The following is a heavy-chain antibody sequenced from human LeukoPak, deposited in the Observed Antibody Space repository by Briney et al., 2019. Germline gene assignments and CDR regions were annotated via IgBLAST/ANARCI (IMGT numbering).Heavy chain of an antibody. CDR1: GGSISSSSYY. V-gene: IGHV4-39*01. CDR3: ARIYFLGSGWPYYFDY. J-gene: IGHJ4*02. CDR2: IYYSGST. Sequence: SETLSLTCTVSGGSISSSSYYWGWIRQPPGKGLEWIGSIYYSGSTYYNTSLKSRVNISVDTSKNQFSLKLSSVTAADTAVCYCARIYFLGSGWPYYFDYWGQGTLVTVSS. D-gene: IGHD6-19*01.